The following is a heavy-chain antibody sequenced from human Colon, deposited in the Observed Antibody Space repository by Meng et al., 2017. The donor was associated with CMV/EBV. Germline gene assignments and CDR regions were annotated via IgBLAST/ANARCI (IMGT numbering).Heavy chain of an antibody. CDR2: IRYNGTIK. CDR3: AKIAGNSDY. CDR1: GLLFGSDD. D-gene: IGHD1-26*01. V-gene: IGHV3-30*02. Sequence: VELGEAGGTVGQQGGARRLSGEAAGLLFGSDDMHWVRQTPDKGLEWMAFIRYNGTIKYYADSVKGRFTFSRDNSKLTLYLQMNTLRVEDTAVYYCAKIAGNSDYWGQGTLVTVSS. J-gene: IGHJ4*02.